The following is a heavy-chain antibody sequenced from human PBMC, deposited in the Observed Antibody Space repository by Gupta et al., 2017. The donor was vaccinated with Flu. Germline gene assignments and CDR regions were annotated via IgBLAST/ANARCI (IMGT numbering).Heavy chain of an antibody. Sequence: EVQLLASVGGLVQPGGSLRLSCAASGFTFTSYAMSWVRQAPGKGLEWVSAISGSGGSTYYADSVKGRFTISRDNSKNTLYLQMNSLRAEDTAVYYCAKAARGYSYGYHYDYWGHGTLVTVAS. J-gene: IGHJ4*01. D-gene: IGHD5-18*01. CDR2: ISGSGGST. CDR1: GFTFTSYA. V-gene: IGHV3-23*01. CDR3: AKAARGYSYGYHYDY.